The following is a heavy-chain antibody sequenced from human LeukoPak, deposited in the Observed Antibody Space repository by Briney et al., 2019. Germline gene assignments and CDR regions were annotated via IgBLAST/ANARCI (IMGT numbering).Heavy chain of an antibody. V-gene: IGHV3-30-3*01. D-gene: IGHD3/OR15-3a*01. CDR1: GFTFSSYA. CDR2: ISYDGSNK. J-gene: IGHJ3*02. Sequence: GGSLRLSCAASGFTFSSYAIHWVRQAPGKGLEWVAVISYDGSNKYYADSVKGRFTISRDNAKNSLYLQMNSLRAEDTALYHCAREGLGGAFDIWGQGTMVTVSS. CDR3: AREGLGGAFDI.